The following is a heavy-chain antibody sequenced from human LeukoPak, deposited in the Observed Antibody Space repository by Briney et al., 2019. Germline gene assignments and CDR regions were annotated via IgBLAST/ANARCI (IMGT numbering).Heavy chain of an antibody. D-gene: IGHD6-6*01. CDR3: ARAYSTSSPFDY. V-gene: IGHV1-46*01. J-gene: IGHJ4*02. CDR2: INPSGGST. Sequence: ASVKVSCKASGYILTSHYIHWMRQAPGHGLECMGMINPSGGSTSYAQKFQGRVTMTRDTSMSTVYLELSSLRSEDTAVYYCARAYSTSSPFDYWGQGTLVTVSS. CDR1: GYILTSHY.